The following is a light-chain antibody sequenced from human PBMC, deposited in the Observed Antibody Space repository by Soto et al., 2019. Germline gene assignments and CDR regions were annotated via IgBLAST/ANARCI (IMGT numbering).Light chain of an antibody. CDR2: GAS. CDR1: QSVSSSY. Sequence: EIVLTQSPGTLSLSPGERATLSCRASQSVSSSYLAWYQQKPGQAPRLLIYGASSRATGIPDRFSGSGSGEDFTLTISRREPEDFAVYYWQQYGSSPRYTFGQGTKLEIK. J-gene: IGKJ2*01. V-gene: IGKV3-20*01. CDR3: QQYGSSPRYT.